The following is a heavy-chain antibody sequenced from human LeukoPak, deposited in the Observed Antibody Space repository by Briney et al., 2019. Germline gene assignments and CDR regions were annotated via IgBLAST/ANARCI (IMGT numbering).Heavy chain of an antibody. CDR3: AELGITMIGGV. CDR1: GFSFRSYS. D-gene: IGHD3-10*02. J-gene: IGHJ6*04. Sequence: GGSLRLSCVASGFSFRSYSINWVRQAPGKGLEWVSYISSSGSTIYYADSVKGRFTISRDNAKNSLYLQMNSLRAEDTAVYYCAELGITMIGGVWGKGTTVTISS. V-gene: IGHV3-48*04. CDR2: ISSSGSTI.